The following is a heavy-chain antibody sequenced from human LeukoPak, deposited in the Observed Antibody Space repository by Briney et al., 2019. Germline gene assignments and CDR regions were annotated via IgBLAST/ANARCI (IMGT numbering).Heavy chain of an antibody. Sequence: GGSLRLSCAASGFTFSSLWMSWARQAPGKGLEWVANIKHDGSEIYYVDSVKGRFTISRDNAKNSLYLQMNSLRAEDTAVYFCASRYCTGVNCFAASYMCMDVWGKGTTVTVSS. J-gene: IGHJ6*03. CDR1: GFTFSSLW. V-gene: IGHV3-7*01. D-gene: IGHD2-8*02. CDR3: ASRYCTGVNCFAASYMCMDV. CDR2: IKHDGSEI.